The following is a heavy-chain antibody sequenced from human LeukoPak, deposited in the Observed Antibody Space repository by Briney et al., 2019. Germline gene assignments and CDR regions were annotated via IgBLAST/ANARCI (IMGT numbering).Heavy chain of an antibody. CDR3: ARVYGGRYVFDY. CDR2: ISYDGSNK. J-gene: IGHJ4*02. V-gene: IGHV3-30*04. D-gene: IGHD2-15*01. CDR1: GFTFSSYA. Sequence: PGRTLRLSCAAYGFTFSSYAMHWVRQAPGKELEWAAVISYDGSNKYYADSVKGRFTISRDNSKNTLYLQMNSLRAEDTAVYYCARVYGGRYVFDYWGQGTLVTVSS.